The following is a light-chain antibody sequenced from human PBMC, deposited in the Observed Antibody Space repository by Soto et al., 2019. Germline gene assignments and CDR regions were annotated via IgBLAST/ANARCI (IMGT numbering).Light chain of an antibody. CDR2: DAS. CDR3: QQSNDWHSIT. J-gene: IGKJ5*01. CDR1: QSVGGN. V-gene: IGKV3-15*01. Sequence: EIVMTQSPATLSVSPGERATLSCWASQSVGGNLAWYRQRPGQAPRLLIFDASTRATGIPARFSGSGSGTQFTLSISNVQSEDLAVYYCQQSNDWHSITFGQGTRLEIK.